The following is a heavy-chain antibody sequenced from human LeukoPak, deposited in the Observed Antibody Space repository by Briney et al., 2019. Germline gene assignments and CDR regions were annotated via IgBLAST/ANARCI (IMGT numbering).Heavy chain of an antibody. D-gene: IGHD2-21*02. CDR1: GFYFGDYY. Sequence: GGSLRLSCAASGFYFGDYYMTWIRQAPGKGLEWVAYISHDSDNIYYPDFVKGRFTISRDNAENSLYLQMNSLRDEDTAIYYCARDSDWAFNYWGQGTRVTVSS. J-gene: IGHJ4*02. CDR2: ISHDSDNI. CDR3: ARDSDWAFNY. V-gene: IGHV3-11*04.